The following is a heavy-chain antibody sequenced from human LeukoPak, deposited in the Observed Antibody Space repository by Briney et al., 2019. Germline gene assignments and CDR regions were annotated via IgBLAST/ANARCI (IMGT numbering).Heavy chain of an antibody. CDR3: ARERSRFGESDYNWFDP. Sequence: PGGSLRLSCAASGFTVSSNYMSWVRQAPGKGLEWVSVIYSGGSTYYADSVKGRFTISRDNSKNTLYLQMNSLRAEDTAVYYCARERSRFGESDYNWFDPWGQGTLVTVSS. V-gene: IGHV3-53*01. CDR2: IYSGGST. J-gene: IGHJ5*02. D-gene: IGHD3-10*01. CDR1: GFTVSSNY.